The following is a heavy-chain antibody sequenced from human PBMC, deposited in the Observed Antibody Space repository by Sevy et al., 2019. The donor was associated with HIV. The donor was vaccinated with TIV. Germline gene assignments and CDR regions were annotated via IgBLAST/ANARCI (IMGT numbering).Heavy chain of an antibody. V-gene: IGHV3-23*01. CDR1: GFPFSIYT. Sequence: GGSLRLSCAASGFPFSIYTMGWVRQAPGKGLDWVSTFCFGGGKINYADSVKGGFTISRSNSRNTGYLQMNSLRADDTAVYYCAREGCTQPHDYWGQGTLVTVSS. CDR2: FCFGGGKI. J-gene: IGHJ4*02. D-gene: IGHD2-8*01. CDR3: AREGCTQPHDY.